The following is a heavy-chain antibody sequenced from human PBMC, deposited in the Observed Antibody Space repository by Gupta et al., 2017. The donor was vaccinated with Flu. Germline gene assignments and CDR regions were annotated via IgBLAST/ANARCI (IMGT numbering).Heavy chain of an antibody. CDR1: GFTFSNTW. CDR3: VKEPHFDY. J-gene: IGHJ4*02. CDR2: IKAYIHGGTT. Sequence: EVQLVESGGGLVWPRQSLRLSCAASGFTFSNTWMSWVRQAPVKGLEWVGRIKAYIHGGTTDYAAPVKGRFTVSRDDSKNMLFLEMNSLKTEDTAVYFCVKEPHFDYWGQGTLVTVSS. V-gene: IGHV3-15*01. D-gene: IGHD1-14*01.